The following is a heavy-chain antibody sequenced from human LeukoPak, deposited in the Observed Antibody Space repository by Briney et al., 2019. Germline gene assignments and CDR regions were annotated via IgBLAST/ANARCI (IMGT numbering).Heavy chain of an antibody. CDR3: ARGLMEGYCSGGSCYSPYFDY. Sequence: SVKVSCKASGGTFSSYAISWGRQAPGQGLEWMGRIIPIFGTANYAQKFQGRVTITTDESTSTAYMELSSLRSEDTAVYYCARGLMEGYCSGGSCYSPYFDYWGQGTLVTVSS. V-gene: IGHV1-69*05. CDR2: IIPIFGTA. D-gene: IGHD2-15*01. J-gene: IGHJ4*02. CDR1: GGTFSSYA.